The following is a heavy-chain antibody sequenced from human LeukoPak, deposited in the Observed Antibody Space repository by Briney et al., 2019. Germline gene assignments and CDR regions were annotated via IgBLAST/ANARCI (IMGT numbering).Heavy chain of an antibody. CDR2: ITTGGPNT. CDR3: AKDGGLWVSAHWGDS. CDR1: GFTFSSYT. V-gene: IGHV3-23*01. Sequence: GGSLRLSCTASGFTFSSYTMSWVRQAPGKGLKWVSPITTGGPNTYYADSVKGRFTVSRDDSKNTLYLQMNSLRVEDTAVYYCAKDGGLWVSAHWGDSWGRGTLVTVSS. D-gene: IGHD7-27*01. J-gene: IGHJ4*02.